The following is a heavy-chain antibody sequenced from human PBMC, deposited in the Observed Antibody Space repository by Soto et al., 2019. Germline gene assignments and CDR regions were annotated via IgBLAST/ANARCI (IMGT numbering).Heavy chain of an antibody. CDR3: ARAHSPVWFGPRTPKNWFDP. CDR1: GGSFSGYY. CDR2: INHSGST. V-gene: IGHV4-34*01. D-gene: IGHD3-10*01. J-gene: IGHJ5*02. Sequence: SETLSLTCAVYGGSFSGYYWSWIRQPPGKGLEWIGEINHSGSTNYNPSLKSRVTISVDTSKNQFSLKLSSVTAADTAVYYCARAHSPVWFGPRTPKNWFDPWGQGTLVTVSS.